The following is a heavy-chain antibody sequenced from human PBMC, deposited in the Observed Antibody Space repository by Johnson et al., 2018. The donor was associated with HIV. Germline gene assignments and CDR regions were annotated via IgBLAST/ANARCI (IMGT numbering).Heavy chain of an antibody. CDR1: GFTFSNAW. CDR3: ARGPVFDI. CDR2: IQSKTDGGTT. J-gene: IGHJ3*02. V-gene: IGHV3-15*01. Sequence: EQLVESGGGLVKPGGSLRLSCAASGFTFSNAWMSWVRQAPGQGLEWVGRIQSKTDGGTTDYAAPVKGRFTISRDDSKNTLYLQMNSLRAEDTAVYYCARGPVFDIWGQGTMVTVSS.